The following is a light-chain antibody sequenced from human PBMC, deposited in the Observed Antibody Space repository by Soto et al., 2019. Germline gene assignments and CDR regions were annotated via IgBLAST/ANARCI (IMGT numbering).Light chain of an antibody. Sequence: EIVMTQSPATLSVSPGERATLSCRASQSVSSNLAWYQQKPGQAPRLLMYGASTRATSIPARFSGSGSGTEFTLVISSLQSEDIAVYYCQDYDDWPTWTFGQGTKVEIK. V-gene: IGKV3-15*01. CDR2: GAS. CDR1: QSVSSN. J-gene: IGKJ1*01. CDR3: QDYDDWPTWT.